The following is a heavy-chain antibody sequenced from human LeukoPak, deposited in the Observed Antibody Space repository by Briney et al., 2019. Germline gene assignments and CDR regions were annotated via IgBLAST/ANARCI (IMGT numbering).Heavy chain of an antibody. CDR3: ARVNRGYDFWSGYYPDWFDP. J-gene: IGHJ5*02. CDR1: GFTFSSCE. Sequence: GGSLRLSCAASGFTFSSCELSWVRQAPAKGLEWVSYISSSGSIIYYADSVKGRLTISRDSAKNSLYLQMNSLRAEDTAVYYCARVNRGYDFWSGYYPDWFDPWGQGTLVTVSS. D-gene: IGHD3-3*01. V-gene: IGHV3-48*03. CDR2: ISSSGSII.